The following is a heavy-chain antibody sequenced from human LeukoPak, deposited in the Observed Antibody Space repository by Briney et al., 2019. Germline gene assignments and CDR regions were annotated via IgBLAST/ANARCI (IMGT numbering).Heavy chain of an antibody. CDR2: ISAYNGNT. V-gene: IGHV1-18*01. CDR3: ARDPHYYHSSGYYQRLYYYYYGMDV. CDR1: GYTFTSYG. Sequence: ASVKVSCKASGYTFTSYGISWVRQAPGQGLEWMGWISAYNGNTNYAQKLQGRVTMTTDTSTSTAYMELRSLRSDDTAVYYCARDPHYYHSSGYYQRLYYYYYGMDVWGQGTMVTVSS. D-gene: IGHD3-22*01. J-gene: IGHJ6*02.